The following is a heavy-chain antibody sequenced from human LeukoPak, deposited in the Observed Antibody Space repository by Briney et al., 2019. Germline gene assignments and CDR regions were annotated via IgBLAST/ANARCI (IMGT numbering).Heavy chain of an antibody. CDR3: ARDGGNSWDY. CDR2: ISGSGDNT. V-gene: IGHV3-23*01. J-gene: IGHJ4*02. CDR1: GFTFSIYA. Sequence: GGSLRLSCAASGFTFSIYAMSWVRQAPGKGLGWVSAISGSGDNTYYADSVKGRFTISRDNSKNTVSLQMNSLRVEDTAVYYCARDGGNSWDYWGQGTLVTVSS. D-gene: IGHD6-13*01.